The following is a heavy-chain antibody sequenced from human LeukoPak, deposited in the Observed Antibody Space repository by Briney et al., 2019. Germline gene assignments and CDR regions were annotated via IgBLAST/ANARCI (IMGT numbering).Heavy chain of an antibody. D-gene: IGHD5-12*01. CDR3: ARNENSGWGYFDY. V-gene: IGHV3-23*01. CDR2: IGGSNGIT. J-gene: IGHJ4*02. CDR1: GFTFNNYA. Sequence: PGGSLRLSCAVSGFTFNNYAMSWVRQAPGKGLEWVSVIGGSNGITFYVGSVKGRFTISRDNSKDTLYLQMNNLRAEDTAVYYCARNENSGWGYFDYWGQGTLVTVSS.